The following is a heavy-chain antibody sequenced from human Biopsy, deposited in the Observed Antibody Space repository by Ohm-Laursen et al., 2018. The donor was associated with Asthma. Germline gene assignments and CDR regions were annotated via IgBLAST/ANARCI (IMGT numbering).Heavy chain of an antibody. D-gene: IGHD6-19*01. J-gene: IGHJ4*02. Sequence: LSLTCTVSGGSINSSTWWSWVRQPPGKGLEWISYINGKSNPIEYADSVKGRFTISRDNAKNSLYLQMNSLRAEDTAVYYCARDSYSSGLYDDFESWGQGTLVTVSS. CDR2: INGKSNPI. V-gene: IGHV3-11*01. CDR3: ARDSYSSGLYDDFES. CDR1: GGSINSST.